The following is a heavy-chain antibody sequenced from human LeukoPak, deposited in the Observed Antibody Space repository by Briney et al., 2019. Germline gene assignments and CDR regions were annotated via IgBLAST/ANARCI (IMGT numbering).Heavy chain of an antibody. D-gene: IGHD3-22*01. J-gene: IGHJ4*02. CDR3: ARDSGGYPDY. CDR2: INPNTGGT. CDR1: GYTFTDYY. Sequence: ASVKVSCKASGYTFTDYYLHWVLQAPGQGLEWMGWINPNTGGTNYAQKFQGRVTMTSDTSISTAYMELSSLRSDDTAFYYCARDSGGYPDYWGQGTLVTVSS. V-gene: IGHV1-2*02.